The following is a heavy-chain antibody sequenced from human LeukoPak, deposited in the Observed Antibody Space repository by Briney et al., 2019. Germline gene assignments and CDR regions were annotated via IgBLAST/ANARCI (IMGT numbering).Heavy chain of an antibody. J-gene: IGHJ3*02. Sequence: SETLSLTCSVSGGSISSGDYYWSWIRPPPRKGLQSFGFISYCGNTYYTRSLKSGITISVDTSREQFSLKLSSVTAADTALYYCARTSSGVVYAFDIWGQGTMVTVSS. D-gene: IGHD3-3*01. CDR2: ISYCGNT. CDR3: ARTSSGVVYAFDI. V-gene: IGHV4-30-4*08. CDR1: GGSISSGDYY.